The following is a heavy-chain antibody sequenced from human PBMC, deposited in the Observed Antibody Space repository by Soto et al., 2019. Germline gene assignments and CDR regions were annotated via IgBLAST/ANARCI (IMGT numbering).Heavy chain of an antibody. CDR2: IIPIFGTA. CDR1: GGTFSSYA. J-gene: IGHJ2*01. CDR3: ARDPSEASSGYYQGGDWYFDL. V-gene: IGHV1-69*01. D-gene: IGHD3-22*01. Sequence: QVQLVQSGAEVKKPGSSVKVSCKASGGTFSSYAISWVRQAPGQGLDWMGGIIPIFGTANYAQKFQCRVTITAGESTSTDYMELSSLRSEHTAVYYCARDPSEASSGYYQGGDWYFDLWGRGTLVTVSS.